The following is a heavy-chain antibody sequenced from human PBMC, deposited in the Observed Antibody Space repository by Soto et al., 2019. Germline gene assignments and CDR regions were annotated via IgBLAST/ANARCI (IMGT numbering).Heavy chain of an antibody. CDR1: GGSISSGGYY. D-gene: IGHD5-18*01. CDR2: IYYGGST. Sequence: PSETLSLTCTVSGGSISSGGYYWSWIRQHPGKGLELIGYIYYGGSTYYNPSLKSRVTISVDTSKNQFSLKLRSVTAADTAVYYCARDSSGRIQLWSDYYYYGMDVWGQGTTVTVSS. CDR3: ARDSSGRIQLWSDYYYYGMDV. J-gene: IGHJ6*02. V-gene: IGHV4-31*03.